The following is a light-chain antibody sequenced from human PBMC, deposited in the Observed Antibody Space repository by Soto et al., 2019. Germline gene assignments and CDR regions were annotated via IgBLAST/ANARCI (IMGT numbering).Light chain of an antibody. J-gene: IGKJ1*01. CDR3: HHYGTAWT. CDR2: GAS. CDR1: QSVSSSF. Sequence: EIVLTQSPGTLSLSPGERATLSCRASQSVSSSFLAWYQQKPGQAPRLLISGASTWATGIPDRFSGSGSGTDFTLTISRLEPEDFAVYYCHHYGTAWTFGQGTKVEV. V-gene: IGKV3-20*01.